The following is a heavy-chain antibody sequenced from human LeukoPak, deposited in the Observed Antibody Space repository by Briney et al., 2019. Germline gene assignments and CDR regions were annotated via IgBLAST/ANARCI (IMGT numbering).Heavy chain of an antibody. CDR2: IYSGGST. CDR3: ARVYILWDSSGYFFDY. V-gene: IGHV3-66*01. J-gene: IGHJ4*02. Sequence: PGGSLRLSCAASGFTVSSNYMSWVRQAPGKGLEWVSVIYSGGSTYYADSVKGRFTISRDNSKNTLYLQMNSLRAEDTAVYYCARVYILWDSSGYFFDYWGQGTLVTVSS. D-gene: IGHD3-22*01. CDR1: GFTVSSNY.